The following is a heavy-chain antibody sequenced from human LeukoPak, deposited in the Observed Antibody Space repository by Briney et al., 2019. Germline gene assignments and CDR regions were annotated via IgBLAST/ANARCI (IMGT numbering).Heavy chain of an antibody. V-gene: IGHV4-4*07. CDR3: ARVLEETYYYDSSGYGFDY. J-gene: IGHJ4*02. CDR1: GGSISNYY. D-gene: IGHD3-22*01. Sequence: SETLSLTCTVSGGSISNYYWSWIRQPAGKGLDWLGRFYPSGSTNYNPSLNTRVTMSVDTSKNQFSLKLRSVTAADTAVYYCARVLEETYYYDSSGYGFDYWGQGTLVTVSS. CDR2: FYPSGST.